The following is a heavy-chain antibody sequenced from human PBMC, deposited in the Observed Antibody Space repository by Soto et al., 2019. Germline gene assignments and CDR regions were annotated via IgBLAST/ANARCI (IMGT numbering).Heavy chain of an antibody. D-gene: IGHD3-10*01. V-gene: IGHV3-11*05. Sequence: QVQLVESGGGLVKPGGSLRLSCAASGFTFSDYYMSWIRQAPGKGLEWLSYIGTSSSYTNYANSVKGRFTISRDNAKNPLYLQMNSLRAEDTAGYYCARDADSLRGSDAFEIWGQGTVVTVSS. CDR3: ARDADSLRGSDAFEI. CDR2: IGTSSSYT. J-gene: IGHJ3*02. CDR1: GFTFSDYY.